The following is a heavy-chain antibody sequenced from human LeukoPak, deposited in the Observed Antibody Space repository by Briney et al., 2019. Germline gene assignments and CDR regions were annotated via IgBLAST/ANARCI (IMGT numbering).Heavy chain of an antibody. CDR1: GGSISSSSYY. Sequence: SETLSLTCTVSGGSISSSSYYWGWIRQPPGKGLERLWSIYYSGSTYYNPSLKSRVTISEDTSKNHFSLKLRSVPAADTAVYYCARRTTMAAAEYFDYWGQGTLVTVSS. CDR3: ARRTTMAAAEYFDY. CDR2: IYYSGST. D-gene: IGHD6-13*01. J-gene: IGHJ4*02. V-gene: IGHV4-39*01.